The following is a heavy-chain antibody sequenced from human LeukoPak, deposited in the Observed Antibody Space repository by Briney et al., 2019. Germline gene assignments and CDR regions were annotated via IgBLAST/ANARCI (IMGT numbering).Heavy chain of an antibody. CDR1: GFSINSRGGG. CDR3: ARTTMVTRAFDP. Sequence: SGPMLVKPTQTLTLTCSLSGFSINSRGGGVGWIRQPPGKALEWLALIYWDDDNRYSPSLTSRLTITKDTSRNHVVLTLSNVQTVDTGTYYCARTTMVTRAFDPWGQGILVTVSS. J-gene: IGHJ5*02. V-gene: IGHV2-5*02. CDR2: IYWDDDN. D-gene: IGHD4-17*01.